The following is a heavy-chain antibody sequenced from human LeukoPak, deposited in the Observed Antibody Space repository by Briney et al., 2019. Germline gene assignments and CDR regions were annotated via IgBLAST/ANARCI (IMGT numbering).Heavy chain of an antibody. V-gene: IGHV1-69*04. CDR2: IIPILGIA. CDR1: GGTFSSYA. Sequence: GASVKVSCKASGGTFSSYAISWVRQAPGQGLEWMGRIIPILGIANYAQKFQGRVTITADKSTSTAYMELSSLRSEDTAVYYCARDGARNIVLMVYATNWFDPWGLGTLVTVSS. CDR3: ARDGARNIVLMVYATNWFDP. J-gene: IGHJ5*02. D-gene: IGHD2-8*01.